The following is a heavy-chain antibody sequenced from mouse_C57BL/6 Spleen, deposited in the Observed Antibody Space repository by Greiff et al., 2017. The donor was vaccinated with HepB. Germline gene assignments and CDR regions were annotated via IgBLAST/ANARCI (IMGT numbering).Heavy chain of an antibody. CDR1: GFTFSSYA. D-gene: IGHD2-4*01. CDR3: ARDTYYDYPYAMDY. J-gene: IGHJ4*01. Sequence: EVKVVDSGGGLVKPGGSLKLSCAASGFTFSSYAMSWVRQTPEKRLEWVATISDGGSYTYYPDNVKGRFTISRDNAKNNLYLQMSHLKSEDTAMYYCARDTYYDYPYAMDYWGQGTSVTVSS. V-gene: IGHV5-4*01. CDR2: ISDGGSYT.